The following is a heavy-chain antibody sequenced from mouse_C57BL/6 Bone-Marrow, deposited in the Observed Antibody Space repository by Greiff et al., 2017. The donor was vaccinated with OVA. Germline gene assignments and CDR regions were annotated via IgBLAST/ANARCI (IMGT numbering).Heavy chain of an antibody. Sequence: QVQLQQSGAELVRPGASVTLSCKASGYTFTDYEMHWVKQTPVHGLEWIGAIDPETGGTAYNQKFKGKAILTADKSSSTAYMELRSLTSEDSAVYYCTSYYDYDERNDWGQGTTLTVSS. CDR3: TSYYDYDERND. J-gene: IGHJ2*01. CDR1: GYTFTDYE. V-gene: IGHV1-15*01. D-gene: IGHD2-4*01. CDR2: IDPETGGT.